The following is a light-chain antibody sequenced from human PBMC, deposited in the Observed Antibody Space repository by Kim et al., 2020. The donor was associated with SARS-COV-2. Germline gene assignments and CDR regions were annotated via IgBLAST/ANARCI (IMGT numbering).Light chain of an antibody. J-gene: IGLJ3*02. V-gene: IGLV2-14*03. CDR3: SSYTSSNTWV. CDR1: SSDVGGYNY. Sequence: GQWIASAGAGRSSDVGGYNYVSWYQQHPGKAPKGISYDGSKRPSGVSDRFSGSKSGNTASLTISGLQADDEADYYCSSYTSSNTWVFGGGTKLTVL. CDR2: DGS.